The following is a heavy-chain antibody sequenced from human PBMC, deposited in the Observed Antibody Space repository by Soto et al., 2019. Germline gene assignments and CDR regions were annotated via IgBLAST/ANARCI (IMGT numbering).Heavy chain of an antibody. CDR1: GGSISSYY. J-gene: IGHJ4*02. CDR2: IYYSGST. D-gene: IGHD5-18*01. Sequence: QVQLQESGPGLVKPSETLSLTCTVSGGSISSYYWSWIRQPPGKGLEWIGYIYYSGSTNNNPSLKSRLTISVDTSKNPSSLKLSSVTAADTAVYYCARRYGSCFDYWGQGTLVTVSS. CDR3: ARRYGSCFDY. V-gene: IGHV4-59*08.